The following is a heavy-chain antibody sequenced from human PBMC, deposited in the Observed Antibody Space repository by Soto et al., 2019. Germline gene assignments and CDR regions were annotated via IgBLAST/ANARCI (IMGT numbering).Heavy chain of an antibody. CDR3: ARALNYSNYDY. CDR2: IYPGDSET. Sequence: PGESLKISCEISGYNFMRHWIAWVRQMPGKGLEWMGIIYPGDSETRYSSSFQDQVTISADKSITTAYLQWTSLKGSDTAMYFCARALNYSNYDYWGQGTQVT. CDR1: GYNFMRHW. D-gene: IGHD4-4*01. J-gene: IGHJ4*02. V-gene: IGHV5-51*01.